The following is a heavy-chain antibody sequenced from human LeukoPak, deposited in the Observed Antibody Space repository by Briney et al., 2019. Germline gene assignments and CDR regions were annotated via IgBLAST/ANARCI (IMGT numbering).Heavy chain of an antibody. D-gene: IGHD3-10*01. J-gene: IGHJ4*02. V-gene: IGHV4-61*02. CDR2: IYTSGST. Sequence: SQTLSLTCTVSGGSISSGSYYWSWIRQPAGKGLEWIGRIYTSGSTNYNPSLKSRVTISVHTSKNQFSLKLSSVTAADTAVYYCARERVVLWFGENYFDYWGQGTLVTVSS. CDR3: ARERVVLWFGENYFDY. CDR1: GGSISSGSYY.